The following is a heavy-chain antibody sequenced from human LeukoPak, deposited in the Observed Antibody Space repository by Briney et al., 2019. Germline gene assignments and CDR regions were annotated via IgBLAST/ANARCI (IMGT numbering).Heavy chain of an antibody. V-gene: IGHV4-39*01. J-gene: IGHJ6*03. CDR3: ARLGLPPYYYYMDV. D-gene: IGHD3/OR15-3a*01. CDR2: IYYSGST. Sequence: SETLSLTCTVSGGSISSSSYYWGWIRQPPGKGLEWIGSIYYSGSTCYNPSLKSRVTISVDTSKNQFSLKLSSVTAADTAVYYCARLGLPPYYYYMDVWGKGTTVTISS. CDR1: GGSISSSSYY.